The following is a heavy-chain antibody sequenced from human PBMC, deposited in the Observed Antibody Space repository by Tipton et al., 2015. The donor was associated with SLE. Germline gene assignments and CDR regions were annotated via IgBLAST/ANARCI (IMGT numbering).Heavy chain of an antibody. CDR2: AYHSGST. V-gene: IGHV4-38-2*02. D-gene: IGHD5/OR15-5a*01. CDR3: ARDRSSVSD. J-gene: IGHJ4*02. CDR1: GYFISSGYY. Sequence: LRLSCAVSGYFISSGYYLGWIRQPPGKGLEWIGIAYHSGSTYYNPSLESRVTISIDTSKNQFSLKLTSVTAADTAVYFCARDRSSVSDWGQGTQVIVSP.